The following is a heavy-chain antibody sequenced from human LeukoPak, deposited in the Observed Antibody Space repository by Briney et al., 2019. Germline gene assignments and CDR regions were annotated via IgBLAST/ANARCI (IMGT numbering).Heavy chain of an antibody. D-gene: IGHD2-21*01. J-gene: IGHJ4*02. CDR3: ARDLSKLIAY. Sequence: PGGSLRLSCAVSGFTFSRYGMHWVRQAPGKGLEWVAVIWDDGSNEFYADSVKGRFTFSRDNSKNTLFLQMNSLRAEDTAVYYCARDLSKLIAYWGQGTLVTVSS. V-gene: IGHV3-33*01. CDR2: IWDDGSNE. CDR1: GFTFSRYG.